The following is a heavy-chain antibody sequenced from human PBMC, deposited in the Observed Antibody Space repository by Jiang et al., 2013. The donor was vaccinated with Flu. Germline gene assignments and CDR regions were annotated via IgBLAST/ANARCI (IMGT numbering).Heavy chain of an antibody. Sequence: QSGAEVKKPGASVKVSCKASGYTFSSYYMHWVRQAPGQGLEWMGIINPSGGSTTYAQKFQGRVTLTRDTSTSTVYMALSSLRSEDTAVYYCMTRDYGDFDYWGQGTLVTVSS. V-gene: IGHV1-46*01. CDR1: GYTFSSYY. D-gene: IGHD4-17*01. J-gene: IGHJ4*02. CDR2: INPSGGST. CDR3: MTRDYGDFDY.